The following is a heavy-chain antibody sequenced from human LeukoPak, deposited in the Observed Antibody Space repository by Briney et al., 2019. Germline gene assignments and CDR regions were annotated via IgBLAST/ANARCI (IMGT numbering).Heavy chain of an antibody. J-gene: IGHJ6*03. V-gene: IGHV1-2*06. CDR2: INPNSGGT. D-gene: IGHD6-13*01. CDR3: ARLRGGKQLDYYYYMDV. Sequence: ASVKVSCKASGYTFTGYYMHWVRQAPGQGLEWMGRINPNSGGTNYAQKFQGRVTMTRDTSISTAYMELRSLRSDDTAVYYCARLRGGKQLDYYYYMDVWGKGTTVTVSS. CDR1: GYTFTGYY.